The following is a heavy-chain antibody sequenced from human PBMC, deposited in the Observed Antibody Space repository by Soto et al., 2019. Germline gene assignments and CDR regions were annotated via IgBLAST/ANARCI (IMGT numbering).Heavy chain of an antibody. D-gene: IGHD3-3*01. Sequence: GGSLRLSCAASGFTFSSYGMHWVRQAPGKGLEWVAVIWYDGSNKYYADSVKGRFTISRDNSKNTLCLQMNSLRAEDTAVYYCARDGPYYDFWSGYYYYGMDVWGQGTTVTVSS. V-gene: IGHV3-33*01. J-gene: IGHJ6*02. CDR3: ARDGPYYDFWSGYYYYGMDV. CDR2: IWYDGSNK. CDR1: GFTFSSYG.